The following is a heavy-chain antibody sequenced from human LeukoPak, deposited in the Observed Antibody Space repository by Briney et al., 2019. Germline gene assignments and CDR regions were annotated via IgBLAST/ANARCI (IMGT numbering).Heavy chain of an antibody. V-gene: IGHV3-15*01. J-gene: IGHJ4*02. CDR2: IKSKTDGGTT. Sequence: PGGSLRLSCAASGFTSSNAWMSWVRQAPGKGLGWVGRIKSKTDGGTTDYAAPVKGRFTISRDDSTNTLYLQMNSLKTEDTAVYYCTTHTYCGGDCWGQGTLVTVSS. CDR3: TTHTYCGGDC. CDR1: GFTSSNAW. D-gene: IGHD2-21*01.